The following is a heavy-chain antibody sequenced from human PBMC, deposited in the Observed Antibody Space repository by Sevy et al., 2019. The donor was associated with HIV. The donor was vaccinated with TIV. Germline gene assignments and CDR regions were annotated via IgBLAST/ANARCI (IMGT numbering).Heavy chain of an antibody. D-gene: IGHD1-26*01. V-gene: IGHV1-18*01. CDR1: GYTFINYG. CDR3: ARSPSGSQGPGQYFQH. CDR2: ISRYNT. J-gene: IGHJ1*01. Sequence: ASVKVSCKASGYTFINYGITWVRQAPGQGLEWMGWISRYNTNYAQKLQGRVTMTTDTSTSTVYMELRSLRSDDTAVSYCARSPSGSQGPGQYFQHWGQGTLVTVSS.